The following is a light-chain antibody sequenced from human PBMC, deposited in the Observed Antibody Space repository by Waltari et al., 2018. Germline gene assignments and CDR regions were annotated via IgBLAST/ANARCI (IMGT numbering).Light chain of an antibody. CDR2: GAS. Sequence: EIVLTQSPGTLSLSPGERATLSSRASQSVSRTLAWYQQQPGQAPRLLIYGASTRATGIPERFSGGGSGTDFSLTISRLEPEDFAVYYCQHYVSLPATFGQGTKVEIK. V-gene: IGKV3-20*01. CDR3: QHYVSLPAT. CDR1: QSVSRT. J-gene: IGKJ1*01.